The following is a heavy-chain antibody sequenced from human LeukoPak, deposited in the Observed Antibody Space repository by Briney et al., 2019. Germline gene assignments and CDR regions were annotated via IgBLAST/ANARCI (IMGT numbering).Heavy chain of an antibody. J-gene: IGHJ2*01. D-gene: IGHD1-26*01. V-gene: IGHV1-18*01. CDR2: ISAYNGNT. CDR3: ARDRGATFYWYFDL. Sequence: ASVKVSCKASGYNFISYGFSWVRQAPGQGLEWMGWISAYNGNTNYAQNLQGRVTLTTDTSTTTVYMELRSLRSDDTAVYYCARDRGATFYWYFDLWGRGTLVTVSS. CDR1: GYNFISYG.